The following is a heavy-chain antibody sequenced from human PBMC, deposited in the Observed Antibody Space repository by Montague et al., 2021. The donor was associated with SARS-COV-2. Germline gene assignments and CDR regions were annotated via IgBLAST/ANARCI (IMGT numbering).Heavy chain of an antibody. CDR1: GGSISSSSYY. Sequence: SETLSLTCTVSGGSISSSSYYWGWIRQPPGKGLEWIGSIYYSGSTYYNPSLKSRITISVDTSKNQFSLRLSSVTAADTAVYYCARGPTSSITIFGVVQLRGGLDFWGQGTLVTVSS. CDR2: IYYSGST. V-gene: IGHV4-39*01. D-gene: IGHD3-3*01. J-gene: IGHJ4*02. CDR3: ARGPTSSITIFGVVQLRGGLDF.